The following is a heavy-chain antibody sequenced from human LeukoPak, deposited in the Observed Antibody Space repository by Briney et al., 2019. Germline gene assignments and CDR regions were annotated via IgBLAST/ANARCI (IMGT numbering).Heavy chain of an antibody. CDR2: IYSGGST. Sequence: GGSLRLSCAASGFTVSSNYMSWVRRAPGKGLEWVSVIYSGGSTYYADSVKGRFTISRDNSKNTLYLQMNSLRAEDTAVYYCARDSPPSDYYGMDVWGQGTTVTVSS. J-gene: IGHJ6*02. CDR1: GFTVSSNY. V-gene: IGHV3-66*01. CDR3: ARDSPPSDYYGMDV.